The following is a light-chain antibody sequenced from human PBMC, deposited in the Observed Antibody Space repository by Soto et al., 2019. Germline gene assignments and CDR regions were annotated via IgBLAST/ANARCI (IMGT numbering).Light chain of an antibody. CDR2: LGS. V-gene: IGKV2-28*01. J-gene: IGKJ4*01. CDR1: QSLLHSNGYNY. Sequence: DIVMTQSPLSLPVTPGEPASISCRSSQSLLHSNGYNYLDWYLQKPGQSPQLLTYLGSNRASGVPDRVSGSGSGTDFTLKISRVEAEDVGVYYCMQSLHTPLTFGGGTKVEIK. CDR3: MQSLHTPLT.